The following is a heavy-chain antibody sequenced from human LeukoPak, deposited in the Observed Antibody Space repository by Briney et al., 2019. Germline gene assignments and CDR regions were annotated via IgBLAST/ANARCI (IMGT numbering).Heavy chain of an antibody. D-gene: IGHD2-15*01. V-gene: IGHV3-30*04. Sequence: GGSLRLSCAASGFTFSSYAMHWVRQAPGKGLEWVAVISYDGSNKYYADSEKGRFTISRDNSKNTLYLQMNSLRAEDTAVYYCARDASCSGGSCYSLPWFDPLGQGTLVTVSS. CDR3: ARDASCSGGSCYSLPWFDP. CDR1: GFTFSSYA. J-gene: IGHJ5*02. CDR2: ISYDGSNK.